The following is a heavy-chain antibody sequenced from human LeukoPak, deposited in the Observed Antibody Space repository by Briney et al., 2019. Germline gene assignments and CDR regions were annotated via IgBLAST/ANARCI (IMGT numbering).Heavy chain of an antibody. CDR2: ISAYNGNT. CDR1: GYIFTSYG. CDR3: AREEILSTRYCSGGSCYLGQHYYYGMDV. V-gene: IGHV1-18*01. D-gene: IGHD2-15*01. J-gene: IGHJ6*02. Sequence: ASVKVSCKASGYIFTSYGISWVRQAPGQGLEWMGWISAYNGNTNYAQKLQGRVTMTTDTSTSTAYMELRSLRSDDTAVYYCAREEILSTRYCSGGSCYLGQHYYYGMDVWGQGTTVTVSS.